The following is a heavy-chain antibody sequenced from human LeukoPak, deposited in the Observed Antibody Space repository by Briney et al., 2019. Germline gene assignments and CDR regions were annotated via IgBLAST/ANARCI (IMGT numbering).Heavy chain of an antibody. V-gene: IGHV4-34*01. D-gene: IGHD6-13*01. J-gene: IGHJ4*02. Sequence: PSETLSLTCAVYGGSFSGYYWSWIRQPPGKGLEWIGEINHSGSTNYNPSLKSRVTISVDTSKNQFSLKLSSVTAADTAVYYCSRVTGYRIEDYFDYWGQGTLVTVSS. CDR2: INHSGST. CDR1: GGSFSGYY. CDR3: SRVTGYRIEDYFDY.